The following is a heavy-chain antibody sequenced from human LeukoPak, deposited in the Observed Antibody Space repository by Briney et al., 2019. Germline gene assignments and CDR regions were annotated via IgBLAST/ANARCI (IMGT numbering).Heavy chain of an antibody. CDR1: GYTFTAYF. D-gene: IGHD1-7*01. Sequence: GASVKVSCKASGYTFTAYFIHWARQAPGQGLEWLGWINPDSGGTNYAQKFQGRVTMTRDTSISTAYMELSRLRSDDTAVYYCARDNWNYVFDYWGQGTLVTVSS. J-gene: IGHJ4*02. CDR3: ARDNWNYVFDY. CDR2: INPDSGGT. V-gene: IGHV1-2*02.